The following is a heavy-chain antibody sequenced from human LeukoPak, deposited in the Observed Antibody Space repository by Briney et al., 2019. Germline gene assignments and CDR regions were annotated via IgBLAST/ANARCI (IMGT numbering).Heavy chain of an antibody. D-gene: IGHD2-21*02. CDR3: AGSVVVTAIPPKRDAFDI. J-gene: IGHJ3*02. CDR2: IIPIFGTA. Sequence: GAAVKVSCKASGGTFTSYAISWGRQAPGQGLEWMGRIIPIFGTANYAQKFQGRVTITTAESTSTAYMELSSLRSEDTAVYYCAGSVVVTAIPPKRDAFDIWGQGTMVTVSS. CDR1: GGTFTSYA. V-gene: IGHV1-69*05.